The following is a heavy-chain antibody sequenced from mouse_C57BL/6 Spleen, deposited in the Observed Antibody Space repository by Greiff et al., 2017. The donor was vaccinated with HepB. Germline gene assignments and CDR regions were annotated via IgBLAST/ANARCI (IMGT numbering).Heavy chain of an antibody. J-gene: IGHJ4*01. V-gene: IGHV10-3*01. CDR3: VRGTVVATDYAMDY. Sequence: EADGGLVQPKGSLKLSCAASGFTFNTYAMHWVRQAPGKGLEWVARIRSKSSNYATYYADSVKDRFTISRDDSQSMLYLQMNNLKTEDTAMYYCVRGTVVATDYAMDYWGQGTSVTVSS. D-gene: IGHD1-1*01. CDR1: GFTFNTYA. CDR2: IRSKSSNYAT.